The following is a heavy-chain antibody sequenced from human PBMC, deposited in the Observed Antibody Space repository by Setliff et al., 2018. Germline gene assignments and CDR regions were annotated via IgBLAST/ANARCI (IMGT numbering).Heavy chain of an antibody. D-gene: IGHD6-13*01. V-gene: IGHV4-30-4*08. Sequence: PSETLSLTCTVSGGSISSGDYYWSWIRQPPGKGLEWIGYIYSSGSTYYNPSLKSRVTISVDTSKNQFSLKLSSVTAADTAVYYCARGVAAAGPFDYWGQGTLVTVSS. J-gene: IGHJ4*02. CDR3: ARGVAAAGPFDY. CDR1: GGSISSGDYY. CDR2: IYSSGST.